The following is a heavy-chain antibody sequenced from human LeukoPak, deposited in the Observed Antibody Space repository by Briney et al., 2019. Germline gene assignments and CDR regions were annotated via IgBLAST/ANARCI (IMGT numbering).Heavy chain of an antibody. V-gene: IGHV3-23*01. CDR3: AKGESITIFGVVTGFDY. Sequence: GGSLRLSCAASGFTVSSYAMSWVRQAPGKGLEWVSALSDSGGSTYYADSVKGRFTISRDNSKNTLYLQMNSLRAEDTAVYYCAKGESITIFGVVTGFDYWGQGTLVTVSS. CDR1: GFTVSSYA. J-gene: IGHJ4*02. CDR2: LSDSGGST. D-gene: IGHD3-3*01.